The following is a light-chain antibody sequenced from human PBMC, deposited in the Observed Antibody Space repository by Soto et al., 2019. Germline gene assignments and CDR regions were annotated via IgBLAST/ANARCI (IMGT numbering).Light chain of an antibody. Sequence: QSALTQPASVSGSPGQSITISCTGTNSDVGGYNYVSWYQQHPGKAPKLMIYEVSNRPSGVSNRFSGSKSGETASLTISGLQAEDEADYYCSSYTSSSTRVVFGGGTKVTVL. V-gene: IGLV2-14*01. CDR2: EVS. CDR3: SSYTSSSTRVV. J-gene: IGLJ2*01. CDR1: NSDVGGYNY.